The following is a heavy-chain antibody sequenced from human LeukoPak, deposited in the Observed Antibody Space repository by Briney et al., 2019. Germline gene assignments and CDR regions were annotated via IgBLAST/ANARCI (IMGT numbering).Heavy chain of an antibody. J-gene: IGHJ4*02. CDR1: GYTFTGYY. Sequence: ASVKVSCKASGYTFTGYYMHWVRQAPGQGLEWMGRINPNSGGTNYAQKFQGRVTMTRDTSISTAYMELSRLRSDDTAVYYCARDKSSFSAVGDVWGQGTLVTVSS. CDR3: ARDKSSFSAVGDV. V-gene: IGHV1-2*06. CDR2: INPNSGGT. D-gene: IGHD3-16*01.